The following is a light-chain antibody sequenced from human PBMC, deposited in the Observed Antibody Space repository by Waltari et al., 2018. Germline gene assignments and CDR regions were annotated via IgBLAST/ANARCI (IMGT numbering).Light chain of an antibody. J-gene: IGLJ2*01. V-gene: IGLV6-57*01. CDR3: QSYDSSDVVV. CDR2: VDN. CDR1: SGSIGGNY. Sequence: NFMLTQPHSVSESPGKTVTISCTRSSGSIGGNYVQWHQQRPGSSPTTVIYVDNQRPSGFHDRCSCSIDSSSNSAYLTISGLTTEDEADYYCQSYDSSDVVVFGGGTKLTVL.